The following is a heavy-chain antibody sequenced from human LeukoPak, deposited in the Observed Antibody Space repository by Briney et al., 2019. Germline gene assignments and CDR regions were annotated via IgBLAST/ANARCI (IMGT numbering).Heavy chain of an antibody. CDR1: GFTFSDYV. CDR3: ARDQAVADVDFDY. D-gene: IGHD6-19*01. CDR2: ISSSSSYI. Sequence: PGGSLRLSCAASGFTFSDYVMGWVRQAPGKGLEWVSSISSSSSYIYYADSVKGRFTISRDNAKNSLYLQMNSLRAEDTAVYYCARDQAVADVDFDYWGQGTLVTVSS. J-gene: IGHJ4*02. V-gene: IGHV3-21*01.